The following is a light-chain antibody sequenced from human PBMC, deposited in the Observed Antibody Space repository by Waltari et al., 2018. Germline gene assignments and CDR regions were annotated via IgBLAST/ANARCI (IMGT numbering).Light chain of an antibody. CDR2: QGS. CDR3: QAWDSSTVV. V-gene: IGLV3-1*01. J-gene: IGLJ2*01. CDR1: KLGNKY. Sequence: SYELTQPPSVSVSPGQTATIPCPGDKLGNKYTSWYQQKPGQSPILVNYQGSLRPSGIPGRFAGSNSRNTATLTVSGAQAMDEADYYCQAWDSSTVVFGGGTKLTVL.